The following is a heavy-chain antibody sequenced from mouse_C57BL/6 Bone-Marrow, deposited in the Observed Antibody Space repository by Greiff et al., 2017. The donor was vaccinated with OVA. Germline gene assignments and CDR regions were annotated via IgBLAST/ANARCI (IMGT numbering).Heavy chain of an antibody. J-gene: IGHJ4*01. Sequence: VKLVESGPGLVQPSQSLSITCTVSGFSLTSYGVHWVRQPPGKGLEWLGVIWSGGSTDYNAAFISRLSISKDNSKSQVFFKMNSLQADDTAIYYCAKKDSNYEDAMDYWGQGTSVTVSS. CDR2: IWSGGST. D-gene: IGHD2-5*01. V-gene: IGHV2-4*01. CDR1: GFSLTSYG. CDR3: AKKDSNYEDAMDY.